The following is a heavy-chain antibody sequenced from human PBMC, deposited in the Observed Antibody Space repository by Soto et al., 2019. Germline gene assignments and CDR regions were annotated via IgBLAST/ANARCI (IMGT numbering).Heavy chain of an antibody. J-gene: IGHJ3*01. D-gene: IGHD1-26*01. CDR1: GFTFSSYA. Sequence: EVQLLESGGGLVQPGGSLRISCAASGFTFSSYAMSWVRQAPGKGLEWVSGISASGGRTYYADSVKGRFTISRDNPKNTMYLQMNSLRVEDTAVYKCAKDWDLLRAFDLWGQGTMVTVSS. CDR3: AKDWDLLRAFDL. V-gene: IGHV3-23*01. CDR2: ISASGGRT.